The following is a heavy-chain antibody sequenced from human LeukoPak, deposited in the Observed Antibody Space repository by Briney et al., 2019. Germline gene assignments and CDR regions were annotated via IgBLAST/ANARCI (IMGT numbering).Heavy chain of an antibody. CDR2: ISGSGGST. Sequence: GGSLRPSCAASGFTFSSYGMSWVRQAPGKGLEWVSAISGSGGSTYYADSVKGRFTISRDNSKNTLYLQINSLRAEDTAVYYCAKLGTYYYYYMDVWGKGTTVTISS. J-gene: IGHJ6*03. CDR3: AKLGTYYYYYMDV. CDR1: GFTFSSYG. D-gene: IGHD1-1*01. V-gene: IGHV3-23*01.